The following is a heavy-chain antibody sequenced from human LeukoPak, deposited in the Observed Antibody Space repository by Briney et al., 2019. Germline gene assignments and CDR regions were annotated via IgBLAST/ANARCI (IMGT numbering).Heavy chain of an antibody. D-gene: IGHD2-21*02. V-gene: IGHV3-21*01. CDR1: GFTFSSYA. Sequence: GGSLRLSCAASGFTFSSYAMSWVRQARGKGLEWVSSISSSSSYIYYADSVKGRFTISRDNAKNSLYLQMNSLRAEDTAVYYCAREEGDCWDYWGQGTLVTVSS. CDR2: ISSSSSYI. J-gene: IGHJ4*02. CDR3: AREEGDCWDY.